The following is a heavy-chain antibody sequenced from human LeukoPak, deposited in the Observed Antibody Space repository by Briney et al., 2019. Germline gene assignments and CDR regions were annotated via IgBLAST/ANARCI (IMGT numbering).Heavy chain of an antibody. J-gene: IGHJ6*02. D-gene: IGHD3-16*02. CDR3: ARVWGSYRGSNGMDV. V-gene: IGHV1-3*01. CDR1: GYTFTSYA. CDR2: INAGNGNT. Sequence: ASVKVSCKASGYTFTSYAMHWVRQAPGQRLEWMGWINAGNGNTKYSQKFQGRVTITRDTSASTAYMELSSLRSEDTAVYYCARVWGSYRGSNGMDVWGQGTTVTVSS.